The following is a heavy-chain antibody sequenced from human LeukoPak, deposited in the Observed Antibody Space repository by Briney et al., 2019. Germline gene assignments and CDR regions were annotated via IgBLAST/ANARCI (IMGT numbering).Heavy chain of an antibody. Sequence: GESLQISCKGSGYSFTTYWIGWVRQMPGKGLEWMGIIYPGDSDTRYSPSFQGQVTISADKSISTAYLQWSSLKASDTAMYYCARHQYSSSWYYFDYWGQGTLVTVSS. J-gene: IGHJ4*02. CDR3: ARHQYSSSWYYFDY. CDR2: IYPGDSDT. V-gene: IGHV5-51*01. D-gene: IGHD6-13*01. CDR1: GYSFTTYW.